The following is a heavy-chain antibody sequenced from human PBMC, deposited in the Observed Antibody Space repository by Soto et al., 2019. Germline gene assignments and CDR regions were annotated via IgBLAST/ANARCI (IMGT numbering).Heavy chain of an antibody. J-gene: IGHJ5*02. CDR1: GYSFTNND. V-gene: IGHV1-8*01. D-gene: IGHD3-16*01. CDR2: MNPGSGDT. Sequence: ASVKVSCKASGYSFTNNDVSWVRQATGQGLEWMGWMNPGSGDTVYAQKFQGRVTMTRDISIATSYMELSSLRSDNTALYYCARMATFGSLNWFDPWGRGTVVTVPS. CDR3: ARMATFGSLNWFDP.